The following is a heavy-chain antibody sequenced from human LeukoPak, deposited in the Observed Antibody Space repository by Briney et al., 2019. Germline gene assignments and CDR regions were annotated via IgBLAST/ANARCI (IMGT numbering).Heavy chain of an antibody. J-gene: IGHJ4*02. CDR2: INHSGST. V-gene: IGHV4-34*01. CDR1: GGSISRNSYY. Sequence: SESLSLTCAVSGGSISRNSYYWSWIRQPPGKGLEWIGEINHSGSTNYNPSPKSRVTISVDTSKNQFSLKLSSVTAADTAVYYCARLIPVYGGTGDYWGQGTLVTVSS. CDR3: ARLIPVYGGTGDY. D-gene: IGHD4-23*01.